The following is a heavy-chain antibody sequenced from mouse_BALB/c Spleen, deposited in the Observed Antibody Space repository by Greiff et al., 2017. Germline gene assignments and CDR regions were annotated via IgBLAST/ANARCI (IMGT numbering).Heavy chain of an antibody. J-gene: IGHJ4*01. CDR3: ARDGSSHYYAMDY. CDR2: ISYDGSN. Sequence: EVKVEESGPGLVKPSQSLSLTCSVTGYSITSGYYWNWIRQFPGNKLEWMGYISYDGSNNYNPSLKNRISITRDTSKNQFFLKLNSVTTEDTATYYCARDGSSHYYAMDYWGQGTSVTVSS. V-gene: IGHV3-6*02. CDR1: GYSITSGYY. D-gene: IGHD1-1*01.